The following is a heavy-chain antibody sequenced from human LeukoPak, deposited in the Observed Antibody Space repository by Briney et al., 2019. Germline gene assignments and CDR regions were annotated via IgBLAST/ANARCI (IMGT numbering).Heavy chain of an antibody. CDR2: IYHSGST. J-gene: IGHJ5*02. CDR3: ARGSPRYCSSISYQGLNWFDP. V-gene: IGHV4-4*02. D-gene: IGHD2-2*01. CDR1: GASISGSNW. Sequence: SETLSLTCAVSGASISGSNWWSWVRQPPGKGLEWIGEIYHSGSTNYNPSLESRVTISVDKSKNQFSLKLSSVTAADTAVYYCARGSPRYCSSISYQGLNWFDPWGQGTLVTVSS.